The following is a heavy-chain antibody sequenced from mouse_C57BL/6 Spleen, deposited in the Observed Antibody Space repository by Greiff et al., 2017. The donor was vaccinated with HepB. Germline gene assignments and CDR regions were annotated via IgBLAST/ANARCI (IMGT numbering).Heavy chain of an antibody. D-gene: IGHD2-2*01. CDR2: IWWDDDK. CDR1: GFSLSTFGMG. Sequence: QVTLKESGPGILQPSQTLSLTCSFSGFSLSTFGMGVGWIRQPSGKGLEWLAHIWWDDDKYYNPALKSRLTISKDTSKNQVFLKIANVDTADTATYYCARMPSIYYGYDEGYAMDYWGQGTSVTVSS. CDR3: ARMPSIYYGYDEGYAMDY. J-gene: IGHJ4*01. V-gene: IGHV8-8*01.